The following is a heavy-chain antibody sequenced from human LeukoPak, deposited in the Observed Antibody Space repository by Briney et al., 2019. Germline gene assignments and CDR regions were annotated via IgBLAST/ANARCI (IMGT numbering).Heavy chain of an antibody. CDR1: GDSISSSNW. J-gene: IGHJ4*02. V-gene: IGHV4-4*02. CDR2: IYHSGST. CDR3: ARRAPYSSGWPFDY. D-gene: IGHD6-19*01. Sequence: SGTLSLTCAVSGDSISSSNWWSWVRQPPGKGLEWIGEIYHSGSTNYNPSLKSRVTISVDTSKNQFSLKLSSVTAADTAVYYCARRAPYSSGWPFDYWGQGTLVTVSS.